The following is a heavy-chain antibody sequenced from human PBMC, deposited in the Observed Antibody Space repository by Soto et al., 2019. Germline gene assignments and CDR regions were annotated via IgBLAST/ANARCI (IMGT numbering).Heavy chain of an antibody. J-gene: IGHJ6*02. CDR1: GGSITNYY. D-gene: IGHD3-10*01. CDR3: ARHGFGPLHGLVDV. CDR2: IQYNGYS. Sequence: QVQLQESGPGLVKPSETLSLTCTVSGGSITNYYCSWFRQPPGKGLEWIGYIQYNGYSAYNLSLKRRVTMSMDTCKTKFSLMVESVTATDTAVYYCARHGFGPLHGLVDVWGQGTTVIVSS. V-gene: IGHV4-59*08.